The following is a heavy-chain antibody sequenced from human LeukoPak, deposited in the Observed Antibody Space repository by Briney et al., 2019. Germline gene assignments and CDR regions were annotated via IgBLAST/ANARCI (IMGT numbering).Heavy chain of an antibody. CDR1: GGSVSSYY. J-gene: IGHJ4*02. Sequence: SEALSLTCTVSGGSVSSYYWTWIRQPPGKGLEWIGYIYTSGSTTYNPSLENRVTVSVDASKKQFSLKLSSVTAADTAVYYCARGDSRALGAENYWGQGTLVTVSS. V-gene: IGHV4-4*09. CDR3: ARGDSRALGAENY. CDR2: IYTSGST. D-gene: IGHD1-26*01.